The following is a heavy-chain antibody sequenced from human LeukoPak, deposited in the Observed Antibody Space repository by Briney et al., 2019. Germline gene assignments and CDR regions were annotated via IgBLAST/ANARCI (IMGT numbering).Heavy chain of an antibody. CDR1: GGSFSGYY. D-gene: IGHD5-24*01. J-gene: IGHJ4*02. Sequence: SETLSLICAVYGGSFSGYYWSWIRQPPGKGLEWIGEINHSGSTNYNPCLKSRVTISVDTSKNQFSLKLSSVTAADTAVYYFARGRKWLTPDYWGQGTLVTVSS. CDR3: ARGRKWLTPDY. V-gene: IGHV4-34*01. CDR2: INHSGST.